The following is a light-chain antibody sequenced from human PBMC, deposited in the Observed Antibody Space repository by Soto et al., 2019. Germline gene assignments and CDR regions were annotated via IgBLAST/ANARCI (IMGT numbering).Light chain of an antibody. V-gene: IGKV1-39*01. CDR2: AAS. CDR1: KTISRY. CDR3: QQRYSTPYT. J-gene: IGKJ2*01. Sequence: DIQMTQSPSSLSASVGDIVTITCRASKTISRYLNWYRQKPGKAPKLLIYAASSLQSGVPSRFSGSGSGTHFTLTISSLQPEDFATYYCQQRYSTPYTFGQGTKVEIK.